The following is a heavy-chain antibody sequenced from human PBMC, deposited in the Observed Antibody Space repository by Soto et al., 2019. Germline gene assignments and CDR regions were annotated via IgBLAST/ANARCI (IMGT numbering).Heavy chain of an antibody. Sequence: SVKVSCKASGGSFTYTLSWVRQAAGQGLEGMGGIIPIFGTTNYAQKFQGRVTITADESTKTAYMELSTLRSEDTAVYYCARLHSHGTYGMDVWGQGTTVTVSS. CDR2: IIPIFGTT. J-gene: IGHJ6*02. D-gene: IGHD5-18*01. V-gene: IGHV1-69*13. CDR1: GGSFTYT. CDR3: ARLHSHGTYGMDV.